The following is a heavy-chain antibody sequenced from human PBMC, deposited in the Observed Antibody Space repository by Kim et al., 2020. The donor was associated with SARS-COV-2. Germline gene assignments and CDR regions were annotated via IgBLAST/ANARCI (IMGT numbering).Heavy chain of an antibody. V-gene: IGHV4-34*01. CDR1: GGSFSGYY. CDR3: GRGYPDIAAAGTVHLDY. Sequence: SETLSLTCAVYGGSFSGYYWSWIRQPPWKGLELIGEITHSGSTNYNPSLKSRVNISVDTSKNNFSLKLSSVTAADTAVYYCGRGYPDIAAAGTVHLDYWGQGTLVTESS. J-gene: IGHJ4*02. CDR2: ITHSGST. D-gene: IGHD6-13*01.